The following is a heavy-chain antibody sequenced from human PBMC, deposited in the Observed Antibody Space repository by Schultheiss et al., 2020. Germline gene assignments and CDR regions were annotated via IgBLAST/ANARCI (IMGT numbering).Heavy chain of an antibody. V-gene: IGHV4-61*01. CDR2: IYYSGST. CDR3: ARVGPHDYGDYSYKDYYYYGMDV. D-gene: IGHD4-17*01. CDR1: GGSISSGSYY. Sequence: GSLRLSCTVSGGSISSGSYYWSWIRQPPGKGLEWIGYIYYSGSTNYNPSLKSRVTISVDTSKNQFSLKLSSVTAADTAVYYCARVGPHDYGDYSYKDYYYYGMDVWGQGTTVTVSS. J-gene: IGHJ6*02.